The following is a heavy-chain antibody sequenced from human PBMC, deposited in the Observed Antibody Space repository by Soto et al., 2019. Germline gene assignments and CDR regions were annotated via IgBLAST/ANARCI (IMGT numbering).Heavy chain of an antibody. Sequence: PGGSLGLSCAASGFTISGSSITWARQAPGKGQQWVSSFSSSCSHMYYADSVKGRFTISRDNAKNSLYLQMNSLRAEDTAVYYCAREGSSGYYSFDFWGQGTQVTVSS. CDR3: AREGSSGYYSFDF. J-gene: IGHJ4*02. V-gene: IGHV3-21*01. CDR2: FSSSCSHM. CDR1: GFTISGSS. D-gene: IGHD3-22*01.